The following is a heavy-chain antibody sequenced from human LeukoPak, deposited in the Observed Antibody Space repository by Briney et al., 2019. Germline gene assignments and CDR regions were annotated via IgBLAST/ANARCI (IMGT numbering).Heavy chain of an antibody. V-gene: IGHV1-69*04. D-gene: IGHD1-26*01. CDR1: GGTFSSYA. CDR2: IIPILGIA. Sequence: SVKVSCKASGGTFSSYAISWVRQAPGQGLEWMGRIIPILGIANYAQKFQGRVTITADKSTSTAYMELSSLRSEDTAVYYCARWSGSYHPIDPWGQVTLVTVSS. J-gene: IGHJ5*02. CDR3: ARWSGSYHPIDP.